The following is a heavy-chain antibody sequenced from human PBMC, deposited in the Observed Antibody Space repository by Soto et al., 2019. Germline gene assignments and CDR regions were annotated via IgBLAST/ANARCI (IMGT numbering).Heavy chain of an antibody. J-gene: IGHJ4*02. CDR2: ISAYNGNT. CDR1: GYVFTGYG. Sequence: QVQLVQSGAEVKKPGASVKVSCKASGYVFTGYGISWVRQAPGQGLEWMAWISAYNGNTKYAQKFQGRVTMTTDASTSTAYLELSSLRSDDTAVYYCARPSGAYGDYGLSLAYWGQGTLVTVSS. D-gene: IGHD4-17*01. V-gene: IGHV1-18*01. CDR3: ARPSGAYGDYGLSLAY.